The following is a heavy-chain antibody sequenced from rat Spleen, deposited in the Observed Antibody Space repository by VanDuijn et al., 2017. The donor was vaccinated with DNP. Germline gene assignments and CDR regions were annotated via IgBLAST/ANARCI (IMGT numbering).Heavy chain of an antibody. J-gene: IGHJ2*01. Sequence: EVQLVGSDGGLVQPGRSLKVSCAASGFTFSDYYMAWVRQAPTKGLEWVATINDDGGSTYYRDSVKGRFTISRDNAENTVYLQMNSLRSEDTATYYCAKGGTYYGYQGDYWGQGVMVTVSS. CDR3: AKGGTYYGYQGDY. V-gene: IGHV5-29*01. CDR2: INDDGGST. D-gene: IGHD1-9*01. CDR1: GFTFSDYY.